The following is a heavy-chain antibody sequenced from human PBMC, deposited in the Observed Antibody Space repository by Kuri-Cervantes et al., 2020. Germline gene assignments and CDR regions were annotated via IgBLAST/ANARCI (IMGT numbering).Heavy chain of an antibody. J-gene: IGHJ4*02. CDR3: ASASWGSSGWFPTDY. V-gene: IGHV3-9*01. D-gene: IGHD6-19*01. Sequence: LKISCAASGFTFDDYAMHWVRQAPGKGLEWVSGISWNSGSIGYADSVKGRFTISRDNAKNSLYLQMNSLTTDDTAIYFCASASWGSSGWFPTDYWGQGTLVTVSS. CDR1: GFTFDDYA. CDR2: ISWNSGSI.